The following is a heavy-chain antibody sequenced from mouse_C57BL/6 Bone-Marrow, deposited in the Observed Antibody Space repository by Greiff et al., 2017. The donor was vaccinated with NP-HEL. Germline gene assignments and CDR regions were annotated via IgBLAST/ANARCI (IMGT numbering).Heavy chain of an antibody. CDR3: ARDKVADAMDY. D-gene: IGHD1-1*01. J-gene: IGHJ4*01. CDR1: GFTFSSYA. Sequence: EVKVVESGGGLVKPGGSLKLSCAASGFTFSSYAMSWVRQTPEKRLEWVATISDGGSYTYYPDNVKGRFTISRDNAKNNLYLQMSHLKSEDTAMYYCARDKVADAMDYWGQGTSVTVSS. V-gene: IGHV5-4*01. CDR2: ISDGGSYT.